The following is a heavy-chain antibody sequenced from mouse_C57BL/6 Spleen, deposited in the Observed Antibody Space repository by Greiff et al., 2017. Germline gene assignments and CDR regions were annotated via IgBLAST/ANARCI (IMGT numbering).Heavy chain of an antibody. CDR2: IRLKSDNYAT. Sequence: EVQLQESGGGLVQPGGSMKLSCVASGFTFSNYWMNWVRQSPEKGLEWVAQIRLKSDNYATHYAESVKGRFTISRDDSKSSVYLQMNNLRAEDTGIYYCTMDYDEAYWGQGTLVTVSA. D-gene: IGHD2-4*01. CDR1: GFTFSNYW. CDR3: TMDYDEAY. J-gene: IGHJ3*01. V-gene: IGHV6-3*01.